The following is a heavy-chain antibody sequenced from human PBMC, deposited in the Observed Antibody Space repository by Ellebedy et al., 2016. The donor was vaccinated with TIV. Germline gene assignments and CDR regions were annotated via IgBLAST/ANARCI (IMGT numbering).Heavy chain of an antibody. CDR1: GFTVSSNY. CDR3: AREGSSDNGGVNDMGLDY. CDR2: IYSGGNT. Sequence: GESLKISCAASGFTVSSNYMSWVRQAPGKGLEWVSVIYSGGNTKYADSVKGRFTISRDNSKDTLYLQMNSLRAEDTAVYFCAREGSSDNGGVNDMGLDYWGQGTLVTVSS. J-gene: IGHJ4*02. D-gene: IGHD2-8*02. V-gene: IGHV3-53*01.